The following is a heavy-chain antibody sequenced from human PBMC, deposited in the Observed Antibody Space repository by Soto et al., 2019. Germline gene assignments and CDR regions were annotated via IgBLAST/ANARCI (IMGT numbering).Heavy chain of an antibody. J-gene: IGHJ3*02. CDR1: GFTFSNAW. CDR2: IKSKTDGGTT. CDR3: TTDGVYYYGSGSYSYAFDI. D-gene: IGHD3-10*01. Sequence: GGSLRLSCAASGFTFSNAWMNWVRQAPGKGLEWVGRIKSKTDGGTTDYAAPVKGRFTISRDDSKNTLYLQMNSLKTEDTAVYYCTTDGVYYYGSGSYSYAFDIWGQGTMVTVSS. V-gene: IGHV3-15*07.